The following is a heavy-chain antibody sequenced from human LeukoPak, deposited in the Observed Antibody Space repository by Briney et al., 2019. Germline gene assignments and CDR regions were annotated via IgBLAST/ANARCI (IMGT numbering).Heavy chain of an antibody. J-gene: IGHJ4*02. V-gene: IGHV4-38-2*01. CDR2: IYHSGST. CDR3: ASGYDYVWGSYRLDY. CDR1: GYSISSGYY. D-gene: IGHD3-16*02. Sequence: PSETLSLTCAVSGYSISSGYYWGWIRQPPGKGLEWIGTIYHSGSTYYNPSLKSRVTISIDTSKNQFSLKLSSVTAADTAVYYCASGYDYVWGSYRLDYWGQGTLVTVSS.